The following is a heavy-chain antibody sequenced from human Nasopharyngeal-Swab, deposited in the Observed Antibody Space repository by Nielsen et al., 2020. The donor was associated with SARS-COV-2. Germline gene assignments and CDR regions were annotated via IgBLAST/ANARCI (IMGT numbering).Heavy chain of an antibody. CDR2: IGTAGDT. V-gene: IGHV3-13*01. CDR1: GFTFSSYG. D-gene: IGHD3-22*01. J-gene: IGHJ6*02. CDR3: ARGYYYDSSGYRPRGMDV. Sequence: GGSLRLSCAASGFTFSSYGMHWVRQATGKGLEWVSAIGTAGDTYYPGSVKGRFTISRENAKNSLYLQMNSLRAGDTAVYYCARGYYYDSSGYRPRGMDVWGQGTTVTVSS.